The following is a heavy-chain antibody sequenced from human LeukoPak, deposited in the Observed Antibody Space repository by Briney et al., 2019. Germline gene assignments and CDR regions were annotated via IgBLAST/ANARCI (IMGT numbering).Heavy chain of an antibody. CDR2: ISSSSSYI. CDR3: ARDHYSNYYMDV. Sequence: GGSLRLSCAASGFTFSSYSMNWVRQAPGKGLEWVSSISSSSSYIYYGDSVKGRFTISRDNAKNSLYLQMNSLRAEDTAVYYCARDHYSNYYMDVWGKGTTVTVSS. CDR1: GFTFSSYS. V-gene: IGHV3-21*01. J-gene: IGHJ6*03. D-gene: IGHD4-11*01.